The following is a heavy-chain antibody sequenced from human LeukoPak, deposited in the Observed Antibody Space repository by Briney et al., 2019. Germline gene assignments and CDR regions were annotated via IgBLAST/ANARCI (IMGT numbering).Heavy chain of an antibody. CDR2: MNPNSGNT. V-gene: IGHV1-8*01. Sequence: GASVKVSCKASGYTFTSYDINWVRQATGQGLEWMGWMNPNSGNTGYAQKFQGRVTMTRSTSISTAYMELSSLRSGDTAVYYCARGGYSYSFWWYWGQGTLVTVSS. D-gene: IGHD5-18*01. CDR3: ARGGYSYSFWWY. CDR1: GYTFTSYD. J-gene: IGHJ4*02.